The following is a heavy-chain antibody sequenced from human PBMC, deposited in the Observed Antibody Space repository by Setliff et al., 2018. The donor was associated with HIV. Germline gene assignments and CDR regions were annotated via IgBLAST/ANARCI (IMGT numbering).Heavy chain of an antibody. D-gene: IGHD5-12*01. CDR2: IYHSGNT. CDR1: GYSISSVYY. CDR3: ARGQDGYKVDDAFDI. Sequence: SETLSLTCGVYGYSISSVYYWGWIRQPPGKGLEWIGRIYHSGNTYYNPSLKSRVTISVDTSKNQFSLILRSVTAADTAVYYCARGQDGYKVDDAFDIWGQGTMVTVSS. J-gene: IGHJ3*02. V-gene: IGHV4-38-2*01.